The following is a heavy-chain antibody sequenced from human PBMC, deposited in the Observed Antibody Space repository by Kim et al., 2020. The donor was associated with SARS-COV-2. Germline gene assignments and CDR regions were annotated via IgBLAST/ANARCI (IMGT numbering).Heavy chain of an antibody. Sequence: YANSWKGRFTISRYNAKNTLYLQMNSRRAEDTAVYYCSRRAYSSGWWYFDYWGQGTLVTVSS. CDR3: SRRAYSSGWWYFDY. J-gene: IGHJ4*02. V-gene: IGHV3-74*01. D-gene: IGHD6-19*01.